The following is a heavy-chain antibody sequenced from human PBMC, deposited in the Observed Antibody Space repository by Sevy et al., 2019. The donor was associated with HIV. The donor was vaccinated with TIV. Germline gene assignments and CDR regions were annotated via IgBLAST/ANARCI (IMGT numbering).Heavy chain of an antibody. CDR3: ARTYDFWSGVDY. CDR1: GGSISSYY. J-gene: IGHJ4*02. Sequence: SETLSLTCTVSGGSISSYYWSWIRQPPGKGLEWIGYIYYSGSTNYNPSLKSRVTISVDTSKNQFSLKLSSVTAAETAVYYCARTYDFWSGVDYWGQGTLVTVSS. CDR2: IYYSGST. V-gene: IGHV4-59*01. D-gene: IGHD3-3*01.